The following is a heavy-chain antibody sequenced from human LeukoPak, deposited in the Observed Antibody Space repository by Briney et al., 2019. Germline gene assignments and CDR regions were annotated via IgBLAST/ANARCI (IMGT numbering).Heavy chain of an antibody. CDR1: GGSISSYY. CDR2: IYYRGST. J-gene: IGHJ6*03. V-gene: IGHV4-59*01. CDR3: ARVRGYGSGSLYYMDL. D-gene: IGHD3-10*01. Sequence: SETLSLTCTVSGGSISSYYWSWIRQPPGKGLEWIGYIYYRGSTNYNPSLKSRATISVDTSKNQFSLKLSSVTAADTAVYYCARVRGYGSGSLYYMDLWGKGTTVTISS.